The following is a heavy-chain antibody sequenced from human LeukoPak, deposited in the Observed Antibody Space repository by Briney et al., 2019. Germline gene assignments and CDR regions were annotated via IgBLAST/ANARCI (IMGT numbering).Heavy chain of an antibody. CDR3: AKCGSYSYFDS. Sequence: GGSLRLSCAASRFTFSSFAMSLVRQAPGRGLEWVSSITASGGHTYYADSVKGRFTISRDNSKNTLYLQMNTLRAEDTAAYYCAKCGSYSYFDSWGQATLVTVSA. J-gene: IGHJ4*02. V-gene: IGHV3-23*01. D-gene: IGHD3-10*01. CDR2: ITASGGHT. CDR1: RFTFSSFA.